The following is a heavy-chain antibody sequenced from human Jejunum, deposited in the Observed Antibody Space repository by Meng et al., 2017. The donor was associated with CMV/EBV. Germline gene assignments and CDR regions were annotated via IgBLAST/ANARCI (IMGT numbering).Heavy chain of an antibody. CDR1: RYTFTDYY. D-gene: IGHD1-26*01. J-gene: IGHJ5*02. CDR3: AKGLRSGTYYNCFDP. CDR2: INPNSGDT. V-gene: IGHV1-2*04. Sequence: SRYTFTDYYIHWVRQAPGQGREWMGCINPNSGDTYYGQKFQGWVTMTRDTSINTAYMELSRLKSDDTAVYYCAKGLRSGTYYNCFDPWGQGTLVTVSS.